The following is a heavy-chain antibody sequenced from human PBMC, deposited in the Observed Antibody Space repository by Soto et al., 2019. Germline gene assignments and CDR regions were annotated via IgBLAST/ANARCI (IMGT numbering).Heavy chain of an antibody. D-gene: IGHD6-13*01. J-gene: IGHJ6*02. CDR3: AKDRGIAAAGTIYYYYYGMDV. Sequence: GGSLRLSCAASGFTFSSYGMHWVRQAPGKGLEWVAVISYDGSNKYYADSVKGRFTISRDNSKNTLYLQMNSLRAEDTAVYYCAKDRGIAAAGTIYYYYYGMDVWGQGTTVTVSS. V-gene: IGHV3-30*18. CDR2: ISYDGSNK. CDR1: GFTFSSYG.